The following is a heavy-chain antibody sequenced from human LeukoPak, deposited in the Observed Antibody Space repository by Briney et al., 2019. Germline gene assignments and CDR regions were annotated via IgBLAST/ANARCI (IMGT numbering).Heavy chain of an antibody. Sequence: GGSLRLSCAASGFTFNNYAMSWVRQAPGKGLEWVSAISGSGGATYFADSVKGRFTISRDNSKNTLYLQMHSPRAEDTAVYYCAKALGSIVVTASDYWGQGTLVTVYS. J-gene: IGHJ4*02. CDR1: GFTFNNYA. D-gene: IGHD5-12*01. V-gene: IGHV3-23*01. CDR2: ISGSGGAT. CDR3: AKALGSIVVTASDY.